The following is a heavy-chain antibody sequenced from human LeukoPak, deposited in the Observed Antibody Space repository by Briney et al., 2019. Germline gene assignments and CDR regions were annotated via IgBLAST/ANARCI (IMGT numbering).Heavy chain of an antibody. CDR1: GFTLSSYE. CDR2: ISSSGSTI. J-gene: IGHJ3*02. CDR3: ARVRFPRYCSSTSCLHDAFDI. D-gene: IGHD2-2*01. V-gene: IGHV3-48*03. Sequence: GGSLRLSCAASGFTLSSYEMNWVRQAPGKGLEWVSYISSSGSTIYYADSVKGRFTISRDNAKNSLYLQMNSLRAEDTAVYYCARVRFPRYCSSTSCLHDAFDIWGQGTMVTVSS.